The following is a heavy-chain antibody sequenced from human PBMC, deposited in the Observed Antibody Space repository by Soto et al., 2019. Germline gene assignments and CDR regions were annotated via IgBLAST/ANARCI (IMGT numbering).Heavy chain of an antibody. Sequence: ASVKVSCKASGYTFTSYDINWVRQATGQGLEWMGWMNPNSGSTVYAQKFQDRVTMTRNTSISTAYMELSSLRSEDTAVYYCARERNMYGMDVWGQGTTVTVS. V-gene: IGHV1-8*01. J-gene: IGHJ6*02. D-gene: IGHD1-1*01. CDR1: GYTFTSYD. CDR3: ARERNMYGMDV. CDR2: MNPNSGST.